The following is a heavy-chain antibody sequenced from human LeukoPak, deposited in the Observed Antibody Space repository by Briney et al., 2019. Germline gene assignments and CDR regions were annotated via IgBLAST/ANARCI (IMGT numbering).Heavy chain of an antibody. CDR2: IKLDGSEK. D-gene: IGHD3-3*01. J-gene: IGHJ4*02. Sequence: GGSLRLTCVASGFTFGKYWMSWVRQAPGKGLEWVANIKLDGSEKNCVDSVKGRFTISRDNTKNSLYLQMNSLRAEDTAVFYCARDQYDTWSRRGNFDSWGQGTLVIVSS. CDR1: GFTFGKYW. CDR3: ARDQYDTWSRRGNFDS. V-gene: IGHV3-7*03.